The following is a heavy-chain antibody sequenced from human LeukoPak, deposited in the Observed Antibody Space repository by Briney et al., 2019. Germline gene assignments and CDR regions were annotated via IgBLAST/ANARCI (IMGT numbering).Heavy chain of an antibody. CDR2: ISVYNGNT. J-gene: IGHJ4*02. V-gene: IGHV1-18*01. D-gene: IGHD2-21*02. Sequence: ASVKVSCKASGYTFTSYGITWVRQAPGQGLEWMRWISVYNGNTIYAQNLQDRVTITTDPSTSTAYMDVRSLRSDDTAVYYCARGGDSNPCDYWGQGTLVTVSS. CDR1: GYTFTSYG. CDR3: ARGGDSNPCDY.